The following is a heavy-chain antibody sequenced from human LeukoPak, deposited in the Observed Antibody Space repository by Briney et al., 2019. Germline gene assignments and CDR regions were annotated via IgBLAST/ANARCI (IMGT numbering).Heavy chain of an antibody. CDR2: IYTSGST. D-gene: IGHD3-10*01. J-gene: IGHJ4*02. CDR3: ARIDYYGSGRAFDY. Sequence: SQTLSLTCTVSGGSISSGSYYWSWIRQPAGKGLEWIGRIYTSGSTNYNPSLKSRVTISAGTSKNQFSLKLSSVTAADTAVYYCARIDYYGSGRAFDYWGQGTLVTVSS. V-gene: IGHV4-61*02. CDR1: GGSISSGSYY.